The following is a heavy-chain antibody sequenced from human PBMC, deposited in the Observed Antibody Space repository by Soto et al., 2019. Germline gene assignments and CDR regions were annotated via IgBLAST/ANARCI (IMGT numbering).Heavy chain of an antibody. CDR2: IYPSDSDT. V-gene: IGHV5-51*01. J-gene: IGHJ4*02. CDR1: GYTFNSYW. CDR3: ARGSGYHNY. Sequence: GESLKISFKGSGYTFNSYWIAWVRQMPGKGLERVGIIYPSDSDTKYSPSFQGQVTISVDKSTSTAYLQWNSLRASDTAMYYCARGSGYHNYWGQGALVTVSS. D-gene: IGHD5-12*01.